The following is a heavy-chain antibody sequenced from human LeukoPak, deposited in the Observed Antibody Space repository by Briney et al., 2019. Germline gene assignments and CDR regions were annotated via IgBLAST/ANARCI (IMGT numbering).Heavy chain of an antibody. V-gene: IGHV1-2*02. CDR2: INPNSGGT. CDR3: ARAGYSSSWLRGYYYYYMDV. CDR1: GYTFTGYY. J-gene: IGHJ6*03. Sequence: ASVKVSCKASGYTFTGYYMHWVRQAPGQGLEWMGWINPNSGGTNYAQKFQGRVTMTRDTSISTAYMELSRLRSDDTAVYYCARAGYSSSWLRGYYYYYMDVWGKGTTVTVSS. D-gene: IGHD6-13*01.